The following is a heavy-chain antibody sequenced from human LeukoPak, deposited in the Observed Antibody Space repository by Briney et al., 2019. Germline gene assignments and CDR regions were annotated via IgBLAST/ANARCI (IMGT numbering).Heavy chain of an antibody. CDR2: IYYSGST. V-gene: IGHV4-59*12. J-gene: IGHJ4*02. CDR3: ASPSLMSGEPSYFDF. CDR1: GGSISSYY. Sequence: SETLSLTCTVSGGSISSYYWSWIRQPPGKGLEWIGYIYYSGSTNYNPSLKSRVTISVDTSKNQFSLKLSSVTAADTAVYYCASPSLMSGEPSYFDFWGQGTLVSVSA. D-gene: IGHD4-17*01.